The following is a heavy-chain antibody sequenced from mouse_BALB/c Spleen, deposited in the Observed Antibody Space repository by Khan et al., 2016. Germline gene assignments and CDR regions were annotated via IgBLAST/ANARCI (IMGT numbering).Heavy chain of an antibody. V-gene: IGHV5-6-3*01. CDR1: EFTFSTYG. CDR2: LTSNGGST. CDR3: ARANYRYYFDC. Sequence: EVQLEESGGGLVQPGGSLKLSCAASEFTFSTYGMSWVRQTPDKRLELVATLTSNGGSTYYPDSVKGRFTISSDNDKNTLYLQMSSLQVEATAMSCCARANYRYYFDCWGQGTTLTVST. D-gene: IGHD2-14*01. J-gene: IGHJ2*01.